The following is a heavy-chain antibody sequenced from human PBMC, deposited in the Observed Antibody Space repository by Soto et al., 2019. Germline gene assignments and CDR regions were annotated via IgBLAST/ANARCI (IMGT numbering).Heavy chain of an antibody. V-gene: IGHV3-30*18. D-gene: IGHD6-13*01. CDR3: AKEVKGKSWYEH. Sequence: QSGGSLRLSCAASGFTFSTYGIHWVRQAPGKGLGWVAVISYDGSDRRYADAIKGRFTISRDNSMNTVSLQMNSLRPEDTALYYCAKEVKGKSWYEHWGQGTLVTVSS. CDR2: ISYDGSDR. J-gene: IGHJ4*02. CDR1: GFTFSTYG.